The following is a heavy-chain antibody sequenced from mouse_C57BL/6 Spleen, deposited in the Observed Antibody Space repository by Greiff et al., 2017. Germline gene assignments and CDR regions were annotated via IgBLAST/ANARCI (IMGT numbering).Heavy chain of an antibody. Sequence: QVQLQQPGAELVKPGASVKMSCKASGYTFTSYWITWVKQRPGQGLEWIGDIYPGSGSTNYNEKFKSKATLTVDTSSSTACMQLSSLTSEDSAVYYCARTTTVVGNFDVWGTGTTVTVSS. CDR2: IYPGSGST. D-gene: IGHD1-1*01. V-gene: IGHV1-55*01. CDR3: ARTTTVVGNFDV. J-gene: IGHJ1*03. CDR1: GYTFTSYW.